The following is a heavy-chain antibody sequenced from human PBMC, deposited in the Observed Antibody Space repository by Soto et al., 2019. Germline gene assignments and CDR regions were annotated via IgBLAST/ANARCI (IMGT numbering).Heavy chain of an antibody. D-gene: IGHD3-10*01. Sequence: QVQLVQSGAEVKKPGASVKVSCKASGYTFTSYGISWVRQAPGQGLEWMGWISAYNGNTNYSQKLQGRVTMTTETSTRKAYMELRGLRSDDTAVYYCASDKVLGRRLWCCLWAYWGQGTLFTVSS. J-gene: IGHJ4*02. CDR3: ASDKVLGRRLWCCLWAY. CDR2: ISAYNGNT. V-gene: IGHV1-18*01. CDR1: GYTFTSYG.